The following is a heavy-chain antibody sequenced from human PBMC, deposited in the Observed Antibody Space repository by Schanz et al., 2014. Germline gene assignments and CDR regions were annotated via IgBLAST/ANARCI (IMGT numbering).Heavy chain of an antibody. CDR2: ISYDGRHK. V-gene: IGHV3-30*18. Sequence: QVQLVESGGGVVQPGRSLRLSCAASGFTFSGYGMHWVRQAPGKGLEWVAIISYDGRHKNYADSVKGRFTISRDNSKNTLHLQTNSLRVEDTAVYYCAKDDTQVNGMDVWGQGTTVTVSS. CDR1: GFTFSGYG. CDR3: AKDDTQVNGMDV. J-gene: IGHJ6*02.